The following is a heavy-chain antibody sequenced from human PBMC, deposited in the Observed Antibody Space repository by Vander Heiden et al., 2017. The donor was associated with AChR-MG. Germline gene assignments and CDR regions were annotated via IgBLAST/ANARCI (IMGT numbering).Heavy chain of an antibody. V-gene: IGHV4-34*01. CDR2: INHSGST. D-gene: IGHD4-17*01. J-gene: IGHJ5*02. Sequence: QVQLQQWGAGLLKPSETLSLTCAVYGGSFSGYYWSWIRQPPGKGLEWIGEINHSGSTNYNPSLKSRVTISVDTSKNQFSLKLSSVTAADTAVYYCASPDYGDYSWFDPWGQGTLVTVSS. CDR3: ASPDYGDYSWFDP. CDR1: GGSFSGYY.